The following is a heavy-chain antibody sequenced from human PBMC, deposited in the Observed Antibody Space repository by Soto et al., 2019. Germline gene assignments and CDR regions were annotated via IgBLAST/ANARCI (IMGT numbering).Heavy chain of an antibody. V-gene: IGHV3-23*01. J-gene: IGHJ3*01. CDR2: IGARGRDT. Sequence: EVQLLESGGGLVQPGGSLSLSCTASGFTFSDSVMTWVRQAPGKGLEWVSSIGARGRDTFYPDSVKGRFTVSRDNTKNTLYLQMNSLRVEDTALYFCTKDREAHNSVWDAFDVWGQGSVVTVSS. D-gene: IGHD1-20*01. CDR1: GFTFSDSV. CDR3: TKDREAHNSVWDAFDV.